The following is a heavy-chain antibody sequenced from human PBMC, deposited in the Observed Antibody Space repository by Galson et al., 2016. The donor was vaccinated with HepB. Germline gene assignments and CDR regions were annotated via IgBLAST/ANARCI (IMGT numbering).Heavy chain of an antibody. V-gene: IGHV3-30*18. CDR1: GYTFTDYY. D-gene: IGHD2/OR15-2a*01. Sequence: SCKASGYTFTDYYLHWVRQAPGKGLEWVAADSMDGRRKFYADSVKGRFTISRDNSNNMLFLQMNSLRADDTAVYYCAKRHEYCPPVGCSVDYWGQGTLVSVSS. J-gene: IGHJ4*02. CDR3: AKRHEYCPPVGCSVDY. CDR2: DSMDGRRK.